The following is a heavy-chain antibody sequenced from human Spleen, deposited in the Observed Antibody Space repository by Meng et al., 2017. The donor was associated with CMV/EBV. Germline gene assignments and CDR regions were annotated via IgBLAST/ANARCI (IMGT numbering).Heavy chain of an antibody. D-gene: IGHD1-26*01. CDR2: INPNSGGT. CDR1: GYTFSTYG. J-gene: IGHJ4*02. CDR3: ARIVVGANDFDY. V-gene: IGHV1-2*02. Sequence: ASVKVSCKASGYTFSTYGISWVRQAPGQGLEWMGWINPNSGGTNYAQKFQGRVTMTRDTSISTAYMELSRLRSDDTAVYYCARIVVGANDFDYWGQGTLVTVSS.